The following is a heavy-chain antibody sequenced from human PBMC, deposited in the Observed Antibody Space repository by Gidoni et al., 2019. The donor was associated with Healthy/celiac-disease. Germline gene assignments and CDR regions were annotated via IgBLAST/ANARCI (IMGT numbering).Heavy chain of an antibody. Sequence: QVQLVQSGAEVQKPGASVKVSCKASGYPFTSYGISWVRQAPGQGLEWMGWISAYNGNTNYAQKLQGRVTMTTDTSTSTAYMELRSLRSDDTAVYYCAREAAYYYDSSGPRDAYFQHWGQGTLVTVSS. D-gene: IGHD3-22*01. CDR3: AREAAYYYDSSGPRDAYFQH. CDR2: ISAYNGNT. J-gene: IGHJ1*01. V-gene: IGHV1-18*01. CDR1: GYPFTSYG.